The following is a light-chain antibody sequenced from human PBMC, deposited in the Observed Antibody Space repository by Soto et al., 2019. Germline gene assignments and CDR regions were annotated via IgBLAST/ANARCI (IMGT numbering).Light chain of an antibody. Sequence: QSVLSQPPSASGTPGQRVTISCSGRSSNIGSNIVNWYQQLPGTAPKLLIYNNDQRPLGVPDRFSGSKSGTSASLAISGLQSEDEADYYCSAWDASLNAILFGGGTKLTVL. CDR2: NND. J-gene: IGLJ2*01. CDR3: SAWDASLNAIL. V-gene: IGLV1-44*01. CDR1: SSNIGSNI.